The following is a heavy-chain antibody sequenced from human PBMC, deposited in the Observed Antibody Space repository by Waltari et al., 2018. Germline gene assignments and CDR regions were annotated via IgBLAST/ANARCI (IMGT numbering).Heavy chain of an antibody. CDR1: GFTFRNYN. J-gene: IGHJ4*02. D-gene: IGHD7-27*01. Sequence: EEQLVESGGGLVKPGGSLRLSCAGSGFTFRNYNMNWVRQAPGKGLEWVSSISTTSTYTHYADSVKDRFTISRDNAKNSLFLQMNSLTTEDTAVYYCATGGWGFYFDYWGQGTLLTVSS. CDR3: ATGGWGFYFDY. CDR2: ISTTSTYT. V-gene: IGHV3-21*01.